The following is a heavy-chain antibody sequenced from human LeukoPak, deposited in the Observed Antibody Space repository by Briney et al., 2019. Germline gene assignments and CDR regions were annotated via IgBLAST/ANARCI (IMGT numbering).Heavy chain of an antibody. J-gene: IGHJ4*02. V-gene: IGHV1-18*01. CDR1: GYTFTSYG. CDR3: ARARSDPRLRGVIILDY. Sequence: GASVKVSCKASGYTFTSYGISWVRQAPGQGLEWMGWISAYNGNTNYAQKLQGRVTMTTDTSTSTAYMELRSLRSDDTAVYYCARARSDPRLRGVIILDYWGQGTLVTVSS. D-gene: IGHD3-10*01. CDR2: ISAYNGNT.